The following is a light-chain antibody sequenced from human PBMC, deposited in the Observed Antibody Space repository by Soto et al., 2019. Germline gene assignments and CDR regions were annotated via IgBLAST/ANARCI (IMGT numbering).Light chain of an antibody. CDR3: SSYKTLSTVV. J-gene: IGLJ3*02. Sequence: QSALTQPASVSGSPGQSITISCTGTSSDVGAYNYVSWYQQHPGKAPKLMIYDVSNRPSGVSNRFSGSKSGTTASLTISGLQAEDDCDYYSSSYKTLSTVVFGGGTKFTVI. CDR2: DVS. CDR1: SSDVGAYNY. V-gene: IGLV2-14*03.